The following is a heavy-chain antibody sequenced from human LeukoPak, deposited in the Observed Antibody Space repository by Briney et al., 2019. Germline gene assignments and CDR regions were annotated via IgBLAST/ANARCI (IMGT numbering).Heavy chain of an antibody. V-gene: IGHV4-59*01. CDR1: GGSISSYY. CDR3: AREDGDYGGFDY. Sequence: PSETLSLTCTVSGGSISSYYWSWIRQPPGKGLEWIGYIYYSGSTNYNPSLKSRVTISVDTSKYQFSLKLSSVTAADTAVYYCAREDGDYGGFDYWGQGTLVTVSS. CDR2: IYYSGST. D-gene: IGHD4-17*01. J-gene: IGHJ4*02.